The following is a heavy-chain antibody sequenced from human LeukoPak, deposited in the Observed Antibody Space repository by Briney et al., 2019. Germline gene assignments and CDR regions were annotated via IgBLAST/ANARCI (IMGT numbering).Heavy chain of an antibody. V-gene: IGHV4-61*02. CDR2: ITLSGST. CDR3: ARVQLAAAGDWSSYKWFDP. Sequence: SQTLCLSCTVSGVATNRAATDCGSSRQPAGDWLGWGMLITLSGSTNYNPSLKSRVTISLDTSKNQFSLKVTSVTAADTAVYYCARVQLAAAGDWSSYKWFDPWGQGTLVTVSS. J-gene: IGHJ5*02. D-gene: IGHD6-13*01. CDR1: GVATNRAATD.